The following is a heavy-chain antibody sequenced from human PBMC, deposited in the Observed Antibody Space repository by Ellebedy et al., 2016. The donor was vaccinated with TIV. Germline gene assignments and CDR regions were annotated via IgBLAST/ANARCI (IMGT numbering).Heavy chain of an antibody. CDR1: GFTFEDNA. CDR2: VSWNSGAI. CDR3: VKAPTNSGRLDY. Sequence: PGGSLRLSCAASGFTFEDNAMHWVRQRPGKGLEWVSGVSWNSGAIGYADPVKGRFPISRDNAKKSLYLQMDSLRAEDKALYYCVKAPTNSGRLDYWGQGTLVTVSS. V-gene: IGHV3-9*01. D-gene: IGHD3-10*01. J-gene: IGHJ4*02.